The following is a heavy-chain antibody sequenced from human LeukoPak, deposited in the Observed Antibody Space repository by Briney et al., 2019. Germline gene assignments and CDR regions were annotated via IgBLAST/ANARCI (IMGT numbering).Heavy chain of an antibody. CDR1: RSTFTGYY. J-gene: IGHJ4*02. D-gene: IGHD3-9*01. CDR3: ARSLSILTGFRAIDY. Sequence: ASVKVSCKASRSTFTGYYIYWVRQAPGQGLEWMGRINPNTGGTNYAQKFQGRVTMTRDTSISTAYMELSRLRSDDTAVYYCARSLSILTGFRAIDYWGQGTLVTVSS. CDR2: INPNTGGT. V-gene: IGHV1-2*06.